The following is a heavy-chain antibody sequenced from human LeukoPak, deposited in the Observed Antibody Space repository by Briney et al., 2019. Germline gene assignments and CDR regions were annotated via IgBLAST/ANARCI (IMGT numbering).Heavy chain of an antibody. Sequence: ASVKVSSKASGHTLTEYNMHWVQQAPVKRLEWMGRVDPKDGKIIYAERFQGRVTIHADTSTETVYLELRSLRSEGTAICYCARDRGWVHRGPDVWVNGTKVT. J-gene: IGHJ6*01. D-gene: IGHD1-14*01. V-gene: IGHV1-69-2*01. CDR1: GHTLTEYN. CDR2: VDPKDGKI. CDR3: ARDRGWVHRGPDV.